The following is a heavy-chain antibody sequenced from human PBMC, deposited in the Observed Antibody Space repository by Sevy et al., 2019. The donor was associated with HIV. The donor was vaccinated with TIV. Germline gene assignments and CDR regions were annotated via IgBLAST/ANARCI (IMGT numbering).Heavy chain of an antibody. Sequence: ASVKVSCKVSGYTLNEFSMHWVRQAPGKGLEWMTTFDPEDGDPEDGKTIYAQKFLGRVTVTEGKSTDTAYMELSSLRSEDTAVYYCATTKDYYDSSGYPFDYWGQGTLVTVSS. CDR3: ATTKDYYDSSGYPFDY. CDR2: FDPEDGDPEDGKT. CDR1: GYTLNEFS. V-gene: IGHV1-24*01. D-gene: IGHD3-22*01. J-gene: IGHJ4*02.